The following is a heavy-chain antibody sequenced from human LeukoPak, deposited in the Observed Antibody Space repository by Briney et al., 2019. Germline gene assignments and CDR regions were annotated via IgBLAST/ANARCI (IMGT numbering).Heavy chain of an antibody. Sequence: GGSVRLSCAASGFKFSSYSMNWVRQAPGKGLEWVSYISSSGSTIYYADSVKGRFTISRDNAKNSLYLQMNSLRAEDTAVYYCAELGITMIGGVWGKGTTVTISS. V-gene: IGHV3-48*04. CDR3: AELGITMIGGV. CDR1: GFKFSSYS. J-gene: IGHJ6*04. CDR2: ISSSGSTI. D-gene: IGHD3-10*02.